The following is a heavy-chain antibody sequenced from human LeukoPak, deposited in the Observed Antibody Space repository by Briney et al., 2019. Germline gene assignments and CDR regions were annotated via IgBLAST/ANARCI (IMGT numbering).Heavy chain of an antibody. D-gene: IGHD3-16*01. J-gene: IGHJ5*01. CDR1: GFTFTKAW. Sequence: PGGSLRLSCAASGFTFTKAWMSWARQAPGKGLEWVGRIKSIPDGGTTDYAAPVKGRFTVSRDDSKTTAYLQMNSLKTEDTAVYYCFTLWGDDFWGQGTLVAVSS. CDR2: IKSIPDGGTT. V-gene: IGHV3-15*01. CDR3: FTLWGDDF.